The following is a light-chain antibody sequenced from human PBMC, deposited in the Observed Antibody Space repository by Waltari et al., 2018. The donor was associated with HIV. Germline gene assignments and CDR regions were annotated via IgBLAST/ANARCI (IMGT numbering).Light chain of an antibody. CDR3: QQYGSSVT. CDR2: GAS. Sequence: IVFTQSPGPLSLSPGDNVTLSCRASQSVSSSSLVWYQQKPGQAPRLLIYGASSRATGIPDRFSGSGSGTDFTLTISRLDPEDFAVYYCQQYGSSVTFGQGTRLEIK. CDR1: QSVSSSS. V-gene: IGKV3-20*01. J-gene: IGKJ5*01.